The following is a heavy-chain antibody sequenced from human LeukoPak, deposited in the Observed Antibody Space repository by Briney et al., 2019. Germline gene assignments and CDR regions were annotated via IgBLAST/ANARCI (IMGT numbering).Heavy chain of an antibody. Sequence: GGSLRLSCAASGFTFSDYYMSWIRQAPGKGLEWVSYISSSGSTIYYADSVKGRFTISRDNAKSSLYLQMNSLRAKDTAVYYCARPLTYYYDSSGYYYWGQGTLVTVSS. J-gene: IGHJ4*02. D-gene: IGHD3-22*01. V-gene: IGHV3-11*01. CDR1: GFTFSDYY. CDR3: ARPLTYYYDSSGYYY. CDR2: ISSSGSTI.